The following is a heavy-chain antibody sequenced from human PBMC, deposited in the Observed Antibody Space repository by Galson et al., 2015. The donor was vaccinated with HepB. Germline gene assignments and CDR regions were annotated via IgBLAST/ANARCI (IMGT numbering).Heavy chain of an antibody. Sequence: TLSLTCTVSGGSISSYYWSWVRQPPGKGLEWIGYIYYSGSTNYNPSLESRVTISVDTSKNQFSLKLSSVTAADTAVYYCARLVGGNSPSWGQGTLVTVSS. V-gene: IGHV4-59*01. J-gene: IGHJ4*02. D-gene: IGHD4-23*01. CDR2: IYYSGST. CDR3: ARLVGGNSPS. CDR1: GGSISSYY.